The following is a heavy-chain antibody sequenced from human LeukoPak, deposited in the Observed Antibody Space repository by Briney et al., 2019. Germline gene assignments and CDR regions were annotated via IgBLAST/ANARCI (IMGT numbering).Heavy chain of an antibody. D-gene: IGHD2-2*01. CDR2: INSDGSST. CDR1: GFTLSSYW. J-gene: IGHJ5*02. Sequence: PGGSLRLTCVASGFTLSSYWMHWVRQTPGKGLVWGSRINSDGSSTSYADSVKGRFTVSRDNAKNTLYLQMNSLRAEDTAVYYCARLLECTSTSCYEGWFDPWGQGTLVTVSS. V-gene: IGHV3-74*01. CDR3: ARLLECTSTSCYEGWFDP.